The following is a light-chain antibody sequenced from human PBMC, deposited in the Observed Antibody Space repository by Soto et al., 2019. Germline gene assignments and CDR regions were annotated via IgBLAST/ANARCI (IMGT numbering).Light chain of an antibody. CDR2: EVT. J-gene: IGLJ1*01. Sequence: QSALTQSPSASGSPGQSVTISCIGTSSDVGGYNYVSWYQHHPGKAPKLIIYEVTKRPSGVSDRFSGSRSGTTASLTVSGLQAEDEEDYYCGSYSGGNTFVFGTGTKLTVL. V-gene: IGLV2-8*01. CDR1: SSDVGGYNY. CDR3: GSYSGGNTFV.